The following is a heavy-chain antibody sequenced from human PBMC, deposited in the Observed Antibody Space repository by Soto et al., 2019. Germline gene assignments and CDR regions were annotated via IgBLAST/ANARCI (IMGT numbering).Heavy chain of an antibody. CDR1: GFTFSSYG. J-gene: IGHJ6*02. CDR3: AKDRPVDTAMAPYYYYGMDV. Sequence: GGSLRLSCAASGFTFSSYGMHWVRQAPGKGLEWVAVISYDGSNKYYADSVKGRFTISRDNSKNTLYLQMNSLRAEDTAVYYCAKDRPVDTAMAPYYYYGMDVWGQGTTVTVSS. D-gene: IGHD5-18*01. CDR2: ISYDGSNK. V-gene: IGHV3-30*18.